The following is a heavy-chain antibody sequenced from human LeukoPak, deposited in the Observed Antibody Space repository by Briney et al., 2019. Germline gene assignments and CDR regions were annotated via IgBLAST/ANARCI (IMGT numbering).Heavy chain of an antibody. Sequence: PGGSLRLSCAASGFTFSNAWMSWVRQAPGKGLEWVGRIKSKTDGGTTDYAAPVKGRFTISRDDSKNTLYLQMNSLKTEDTAVYYCTTGPNSGIVPAAIGVMYYYYYYMDVWGKGTTVTISS. CDR2: IKSKTDGGTT. D-gene: IGHD2-2*01. CDR1: GFTFSNAW. CDR3: TTGPNSGIVPAAIGVMYYYYYYMDV. V-gene: IGHV3-15*01. J-gene: IGHJ6*03.